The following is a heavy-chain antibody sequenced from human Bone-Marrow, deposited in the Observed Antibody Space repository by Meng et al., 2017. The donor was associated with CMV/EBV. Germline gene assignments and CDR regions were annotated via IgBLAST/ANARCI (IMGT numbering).Heavy chain of an antibody. CDR2: MNPNSGNT. Sequence: ASVKVSCKASGYTFTSYDINWVRQATGQGLEWMGWMNPNSGNTGYAQKFQGRVTMTRNTSISADYMELSSLRSEDTAVYYCASSNYYGDGMDVWGQGTTVTVSS. J-gene: IGHJ6*02. D-gene: IGHD3-10*01. CDR3: ASSNYYGDGMDV. V-gene: IGHV1-8*01. CDR1: GYTFTSYD.